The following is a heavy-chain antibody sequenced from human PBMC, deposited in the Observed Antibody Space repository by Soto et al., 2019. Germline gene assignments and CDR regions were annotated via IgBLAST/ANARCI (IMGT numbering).Heavy chain of an antibody. V-gene: IGHV1-3*01. CDR2: INAGNGNT. Sequence: ASVKVSCKASGYTFTSYAMHWVRQAPGQRLEWMGWINAGNGNTKYSQKFQGRVTITRDTYASTAYMELSSLRSEDTAVYYCARQITVTTYDPSGQGTLVTVSS. CDR1: GYTFTSYA. J-gene: IGHJ5*02. CDR3: ARQITVTTYDP. D-gene: IGHD4-4*01.